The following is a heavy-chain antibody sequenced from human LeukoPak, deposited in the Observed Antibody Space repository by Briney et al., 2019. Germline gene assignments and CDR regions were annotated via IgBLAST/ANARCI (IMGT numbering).Heavy chain of an antibody. Sequence: SETLSLTCTVSGGSISSSSYYWGWLRQPPGTGLEWIGSIYHSGSTYYNPSLKSRVTISVDPSKNHFSLKLPSVTAADTAVYFCARGPYSYDSSGAFDIWGQGTMVTVSS. J-gene: IGHJ3*02. CDR3: ARGPYSYDSSGAFDI. CDR1: GGSISSSSYY. D-gene: IGHD3-22*01. V-gene: IGHV4-39*02. CDR2: IYHSGST.